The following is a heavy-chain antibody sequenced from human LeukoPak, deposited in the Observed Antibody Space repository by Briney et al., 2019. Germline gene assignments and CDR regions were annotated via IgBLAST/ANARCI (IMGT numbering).Heavy chain of an antibody. CDR3: ARSGGKYYYGSGSSDY. D-gene: IGHD3-10*01. J-gene: IGHJ4*02. Sequence: PSETLSLTCAVSGGSISSSNWWSWVRQPPGKGLEWIGEIYHSGSTNYNPSLKSRVTISVDKSKNQFSLKLSSVTAADTAVYYCARSGGKYYYGSGSSDYWGQGTLVTVSS. V-gene: IGHV4-4*02. CDR1: GGSISSSNW. CDR2: IYHSGST.